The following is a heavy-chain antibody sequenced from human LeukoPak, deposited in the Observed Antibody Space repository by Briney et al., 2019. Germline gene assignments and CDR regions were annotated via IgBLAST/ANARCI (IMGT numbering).Heavy chain of an antibody. Sequence: GGSLRLSCAASGFTFSSYWMSWDRQAPGKGLEWVANIKQDGSEKYYVDSVKGRFTISRDNAKNSLYLQMNSLRAEDTAVYYCARVAIAAAGTLGEFDYWGQGTLVTVSS. CDR3: ARVAIAAAGTLGEFDY. CDR2: IKQDGSEK. D-gene: IGHD6-13*01. CDR1: GFTFSSYW. V-gene: IGHV3-7*01. J-gene: IGHJ4*02.